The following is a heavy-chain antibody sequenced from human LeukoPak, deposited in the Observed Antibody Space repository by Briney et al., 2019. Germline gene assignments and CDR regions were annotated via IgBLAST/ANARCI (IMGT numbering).Heavy chain of an antibody. D-gene: IGHD3-22*01. CDR2: LYYSGST. CDR3: ARRATFYYYSSGYYYPFDY. Sequence: SETLSLTCAVSGGSVSSSSYSWGWIRQPPGKELEWIGTLYYSGSTYYNPSLKSRVTISVDASQNQFSLKLSSVTAADTAVYYCARRATFYYYSSGYYYPFDYWGQGALVTVSS. J-gene: IGHJ4*02. CDR1: GGSVSSSSYS. V-gene: IGHV4-39*01.